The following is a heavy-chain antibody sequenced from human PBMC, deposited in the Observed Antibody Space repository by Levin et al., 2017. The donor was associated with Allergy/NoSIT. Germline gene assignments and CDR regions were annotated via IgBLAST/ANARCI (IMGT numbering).Heavy chain of an antibody. CDR1: GGSIRSNNYY. J-gene: IGHJ4*02. Sequence: SQTLSLTCTVSGGSIRSNNYYWGWIRQPPGKGLEWIGSIYYSGSTYYNSSLKSRVTISVDTSKNQFSLKLSSVTAADTAVYYCARQPNWGSATTCFDYWGQGTVVTVSS. V-gene: IGHV4-39*01. CDR3: ARQPNWGSATTCFDY. CDR2: IYYSGST. D-gene: IGHD2-2*01.